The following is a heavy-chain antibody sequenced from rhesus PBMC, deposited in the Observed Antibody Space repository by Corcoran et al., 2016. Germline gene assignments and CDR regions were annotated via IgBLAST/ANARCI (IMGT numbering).Heavy chain of an antibody. D-gene: IGHD1-44*02. J-gene: IGHJ4*01. CDR1: GGSISDNYY. CDR3: ARVPGSYTDY. CDR2: IYGISANT. Sequence: QVQVQESGPGLVKPSETLSLTCAVSGGSISDNYYWNWIRQPPGKGLEWIGNIYGISANTYYNPSLKSRVTISKDTSKNQFFLNLRSVTAADTAVYFCARVPGSYTDYWGQGVLVTVSS. V-gene: IGHV4S9*01.